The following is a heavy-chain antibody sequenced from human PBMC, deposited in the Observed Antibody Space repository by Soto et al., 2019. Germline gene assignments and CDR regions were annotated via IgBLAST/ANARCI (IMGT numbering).Heavy chain of an antibody. V-gene: IGHV4-61*01. Sequence: SETLSLTCTVSGGSVSSGSYYWSWIRQPPGKGLEWIGYIYYSGSTNYNPSLKSRVTISVDTSKNQFSLKLSSVTAADTAVYYCARDMRDSSGIDYWGQGTLVTVSS. CDR1: GGSVSSGSYY. D-gene: IGHD6-19*01. CDR3: ARDMRDSSGIDY. J-gene: IGHJ4*02. CDR2: IYYSGST.